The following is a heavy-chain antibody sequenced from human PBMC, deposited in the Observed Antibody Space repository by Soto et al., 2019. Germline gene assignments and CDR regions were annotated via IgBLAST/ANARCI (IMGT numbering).Heavy chain of an antibody. Sequence: QVQLQESGPGLVKPSQTLSLTCTVSGGSISSGDYYWSWIRQPPGKGLEWIGYIYYSGSTYYNPSLKSRVTISVDTSKIQFSLRLRSVTAADTAVYYCARGVVATATSPHNGMDVWGQGTTVTVSS. CDR1: GGSISSGDYY. V-gene: IGHV4-30-4*01. D-gene: IGHD2-2*01. J-gene: IGHJ6*02. CDR2: IYYSGST. CDR3: ARGVVATATSPHNGMDV.